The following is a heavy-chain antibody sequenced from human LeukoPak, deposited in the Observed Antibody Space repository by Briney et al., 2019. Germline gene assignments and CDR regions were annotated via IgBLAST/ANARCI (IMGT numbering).Heavy chain of an antibody. CDR3: ARHGSIAALPRFDP. CDR2: IYPGDSDT. Sequence: PGESLKISWKGAGYSFTSYWIGWGRQLPGKGLEWMGIIYPGDSDTRYSPSFQGQVTISADKSISTAYLQWSSLKASDTAMYYCARHGSIAALPRFDPWGQGTLVTVSS. V-gene: IGHV5-51*01. CDR1: GYSFTSYW. D-gene: IGHD6-6*01. J-gene: IGHJ5*02.